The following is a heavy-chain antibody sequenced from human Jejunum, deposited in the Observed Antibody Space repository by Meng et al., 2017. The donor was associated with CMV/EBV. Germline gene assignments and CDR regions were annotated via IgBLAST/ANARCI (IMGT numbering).Heavy chain of an antibody. Sequence: QMQLQESGPGLVKPSETLSLTCTVSGGSFSSYYWIWIRQPPGKGLEWIGYIHYSGNTKYNPSLKSRVTISLDTSKNHFSLKLSSVTAADTAVYYCARAADSDYIWAWGQGTLVTVSS. V-gene: IGHV4-59*01. CDR2: IHYSGNT. J-gene: IGHJ5*02. D-gene: IGHD3-16*01. CDR1: GGSFSSYY. CDR3: ARAADSDYIWA.